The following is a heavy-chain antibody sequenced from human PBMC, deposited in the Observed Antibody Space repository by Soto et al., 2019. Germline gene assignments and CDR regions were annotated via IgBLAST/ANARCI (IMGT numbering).Heavy chain of an antibody. Sequence: GGSLRLSCAASGFTFSSYAMSWVRQAPGKGLEWVSAISGSGGSTYYADSVKGRFTISRDNSKNTLYLQMNSLRAEDTAVYYCAKGEYYYGSFGSYYYYYMDVWGKGTTVTVSS. CDR2: ISGSGGST. CDR1: GFTFSSYA. J-gene: IGHJ6*03. D-gene: IGHD3-10*01. CDR3: AKGEYYYGSFGSYYYYYMDV. V-gene: IGHV3-23*01.